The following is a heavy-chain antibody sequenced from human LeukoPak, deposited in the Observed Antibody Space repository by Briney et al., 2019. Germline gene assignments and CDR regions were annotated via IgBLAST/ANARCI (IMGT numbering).Heavy chain of an antibody. CDR1: GGSISSSSYY. CDR2: IYYSGST. D-gene: IGHD6-19*01. J-gene: IGHJ4*02. CDR3: AGSIAVAGTCSYFDY. Sequence: SETLSLTCTVSGGSISSSSYYWGWIRQPPGKGLEWIGSIYYSGSTYYNPSLKSRVTISVDTSKNQFSLRLSSVTAADTAVYYCAGSIAVAGTCSYFDYWGQGTLVTVSS. V-gene: IGHV4-39*07.